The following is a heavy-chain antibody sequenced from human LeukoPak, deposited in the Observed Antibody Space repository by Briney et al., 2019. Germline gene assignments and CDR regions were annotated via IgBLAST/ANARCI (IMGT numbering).Heavy chain of an antibody. CDR2: ISRSSSTI. D-gene: IGHD2-15*01. V-gene: IGHV3-48*01. Sequence: GGSLRLPCAASGFTFSSYRMNWVRQAPGKGLEWVSYISRSSSTIYYADSVKGRFTISRDNAKNSLYLQVNSLRVEDTAVYYCAGADPATNYYYYGMDVWGQGITVTVSS. CDR1: GFTFSSYR. J-gene: IGHJ6*02. CDR3: AGADPATNYYYYGMDV.